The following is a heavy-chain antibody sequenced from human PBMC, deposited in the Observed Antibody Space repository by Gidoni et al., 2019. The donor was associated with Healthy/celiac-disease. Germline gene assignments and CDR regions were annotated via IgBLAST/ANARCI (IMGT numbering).Heavy chain of an antibody. Sequence: QVQLVQSGAEVKKPGASVKVSCKASGYTFTSYYMHWVRQAPGQGLEWMGIINPSGGSTSYAQKFQGRVTTTRDTSTSTVYMELSSLRSEDTAVYYCAREGTVTGGMDVWGQGTTVTVSS. CDR1: GYTFTSYY. J-gene: IGHJ6*02. D-gene: IGHD4-17*01. CDR2: INPSGGST. V-gene: IGHV1-46*01. CDR3: AREGTVTGGMDV.